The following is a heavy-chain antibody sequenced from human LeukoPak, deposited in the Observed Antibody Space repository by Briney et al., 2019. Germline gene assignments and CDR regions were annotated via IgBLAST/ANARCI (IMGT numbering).Heavy chain of an antibody. CDR3: ARTPIYYFDNSGYYN. Sequence: PSETLSLTCTVSGGSFNNYYWSWIRQPAGKGLEWIGLIYSSGSTSYNPSLKSRVTMSVDTSKKQFSLRLSSVTAADTAVYYCARTPIYYFDNSGYYNWGQGTLVTVSS. D-gene: IGHD3-22*01. CDR2: IYSSGST. J-gene: IGHJ4*02. V-gene: IGHV4-4*07. CDR1: GGSFNNYY.